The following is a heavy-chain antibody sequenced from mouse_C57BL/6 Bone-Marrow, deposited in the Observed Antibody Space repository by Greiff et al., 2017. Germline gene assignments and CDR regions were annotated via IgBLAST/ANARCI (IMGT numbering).Heavy chain of an antibody. V-gene: IGHV5-9*01. CDR2: ISGGGGNT. J-gene: IGHJ4*01. CDR3: ARRPVVAYYYAMDY. Sequence: EVKLVESGGGLVKPGGSLKLSCAASGFTFSSYTMSWVRQTPEKRLEWVATISGGGGNTYYPDSVKGRFTISRDNAKNTLYLQMSSLRSEDTALYYCARRPVVAYYYAMDYWGQGTSVTVSS. D-gene: IGHD1-1*01. CDR1: GFTFSSYT.